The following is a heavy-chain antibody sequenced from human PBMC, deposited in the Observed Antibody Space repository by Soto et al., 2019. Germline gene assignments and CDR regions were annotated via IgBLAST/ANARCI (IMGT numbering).Heavy chain of an antibody. D-gene: IGHD3-22*01. J-gene: IGHJ4*02. CDR1: GYSLSSGYY. V-gene: IGHV4-38-2*01. CDR2: GFHRGTT. Sequence: QVQLHQSGPGQVKSSETLSLTCAVSGYSLSSGYYWGWIRQPPGKGPAWIGNGFHRGTTYYNPSLNSRAVISVDTSKNDFSLRLDTVTAAAPAVYYCARVDPPYYYNSSGYFTYRGQGILVTVSS. CDR3: ARVDPPYYYNSSGYFTY.